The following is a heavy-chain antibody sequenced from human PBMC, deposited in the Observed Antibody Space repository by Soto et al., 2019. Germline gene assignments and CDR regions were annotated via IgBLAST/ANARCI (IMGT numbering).Heavy chain of an antibody. Sequence: GGSLRLSCAASGFTFSNAWMSWVRQAPGKGLEWVGRIKSKTDGGTTDYAAPVKGRFTISRDDSKNTLYLQMNSRKTEYTALYSCTPQTYDFCSGYYDYLGQGTLVTVSS. V-gene: IGHV3-15*01. CDR2: IKSKTDGGTT. CDR1: GFTFSNAW. D-gene: IGHD3-3*01. CDR3: TPQTYDFCSGYYDY. J-gene: IGHJ4*02.